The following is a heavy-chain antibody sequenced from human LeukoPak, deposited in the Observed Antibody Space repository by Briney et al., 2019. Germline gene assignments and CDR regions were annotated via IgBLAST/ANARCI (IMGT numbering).Heavy chain of an antibody. CDR2: IYHSGST. Sequence: SGTLSLTCAVSGGSISSSNWWSWVRQPPGKGLEWIGEIYHSGSTNYNPSLKSRVTISIDTSKNQFSLKLSSVTAADTAVYYCARGYSSSYGLNYWGQGTLVTVSS. J-gene: IGHJ4*02. CDR1: GGSISSSNW. D-gene: IGHD6-13*01. V-gene: IGHV4-4*02. CDR3: ARGYSSSYGLNY.